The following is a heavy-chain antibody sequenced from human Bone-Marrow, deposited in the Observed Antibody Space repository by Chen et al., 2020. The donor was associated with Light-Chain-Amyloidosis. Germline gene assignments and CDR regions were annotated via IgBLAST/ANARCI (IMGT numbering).Heavy chain of an antibody. V-gene: IGHV4-30-2*01. J-gene: IGHJ3*01. CDR3: ARGNWNDLAFDV. D-gene: IGHD1-1*01. CDR2: VYPSGST. CDR1: GGSITSGSFA. Sequence: QLQLQESGSGLVTSSQTLSLTCAVSGGSITSGSFAWNWIRQPLGKGLEWIGYVYPSGSTYYNPSLNSRVTISVDLSENHFSLTLRSLTAADSAVYYCARGNWNDLAFDVWGQGTLVTVSS.